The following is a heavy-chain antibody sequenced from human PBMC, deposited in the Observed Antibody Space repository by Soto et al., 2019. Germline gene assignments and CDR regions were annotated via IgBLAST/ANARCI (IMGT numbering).Heavy chain of an antibody. J-gene: IGHJ6*02. D-gene: IGHD2-8*01. V-gene: IGHV3-23*01. CDR2: ISGSADST. CDR3: AKTRGAMIYAISVYGMDV. Sequence: EVQLLESGGGFIHPGGSLRLSCAASGFSFSSFAMNWVRQAPGKGLEWVSIISGSADSTFYADSVKGRFTISRDNSKITLYLQINSLRAADTAVYYCAKTRGAMIYAISVYGMDVWGQGTTVTVSS. CDR1: GFSFSSFA.